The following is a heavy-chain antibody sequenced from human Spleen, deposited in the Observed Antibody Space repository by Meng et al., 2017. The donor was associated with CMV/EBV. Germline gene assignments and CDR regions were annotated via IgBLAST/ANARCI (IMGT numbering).Heavy chain of an antibody. V-gene: IGHV1-2*02. CDR2: INPHSGGT. J-gene: IGHJ6*02. Sequence: ASVKVSYKTSGYSFTGYYMHWVRQAPGQGLEWMGWINPHSGGTNYAQKFQGRVTMTRDTSIGTIYMDMSRLRSDDTAVYYCARGIAHCGDCYLNYYYGLDVWGQGTTVTVSS. CDR1: GYSFTGYY. D-gene: IGHD2-21*01. CDR3: ARGIAHCGDCYLNYYYGLDV.